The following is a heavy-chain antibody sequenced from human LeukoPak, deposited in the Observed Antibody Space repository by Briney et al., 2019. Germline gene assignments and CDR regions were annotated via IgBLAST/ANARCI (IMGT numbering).Heavy chain of an antibody. J-gene: IGHJ5*01. CDR2: ISDSGGST. CDR3: AKDRHAPGRYCSSTSCFPFDS. D-gene: IGHD2-2*01. V-gene: IGHV3-23*01. CDR1: GFTFSSYA. Sequence: GGSLRLSCTASGFTFSSYAVSWVRQAPGKGLEWVSAISDSGGSTYYADTVKGRFTISRDNSKNTLYLQMNSLRAEDTAVYYCAKDRHAPGRYCSSTSCFPFDSWGQGTLVTVSS.